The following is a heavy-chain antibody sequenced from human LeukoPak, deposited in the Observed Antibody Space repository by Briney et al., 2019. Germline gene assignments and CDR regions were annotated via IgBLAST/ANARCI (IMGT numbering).Heavy chain of an antibody. CDR2: ISSSSSTI. V-gene: IGHV3-48*01. Sequence: GGSLRLSCAASGFTFSSYSMNWVRQAPGKGLEWVSYISSSSSTIYYADSVKGRFTISRDNSKNTLYLQMNSLRAEDTAVYYCAKDKFSDYYFDYWGQGTLVTVSS. CDR1: GFTFSSYS. J-gene: IGHJ4*02. CDR3: AKDKFSDYYFDY. D-gene: IGHD3-16*01.